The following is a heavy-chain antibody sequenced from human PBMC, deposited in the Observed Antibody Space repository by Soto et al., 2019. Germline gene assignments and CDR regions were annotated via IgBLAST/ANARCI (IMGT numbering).Heavy chain of an antibody. Sequence: EVRLLESGGGLVQPGGSLRLSCAASGFTFSVYAMSWVRQAPGKGLEWVSGISGSGDSTHYADSVKGRFTVSRDNSKSMLYLQTNILRAQDAAIYYCAKALYGGFNYWGQGTLVNVSS. CDR3: AKALYGGFNY. V-gene: IGHV3-23*01. J-gene: IGHJ4*02. CDR1: GFTFSVYA. CDR2: ISGSGDST. D-gene: IGHD3-10*01.